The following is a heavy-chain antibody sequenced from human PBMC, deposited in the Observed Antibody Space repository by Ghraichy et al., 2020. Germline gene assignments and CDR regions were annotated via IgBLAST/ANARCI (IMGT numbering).Heavy chain of an antibody. CDR2: IWYTVST. J-gene: IGHJ4*02. CDR1: GVSISSSDYY. V-gene: IGHV4-39*01. D-gene: IGHD5-24*01. CDR3: ARTLRWLQFIDY. Sequence: SETLSLTCTVSGVSISSSDYYWGWIRQPPGKGLEWIGNIWYTVSTDYNPSLKSRVTMSLDTSKNQFSLNLRSLTAADTAVYYCARTLRWLQFIDYWGQGILVTASS.